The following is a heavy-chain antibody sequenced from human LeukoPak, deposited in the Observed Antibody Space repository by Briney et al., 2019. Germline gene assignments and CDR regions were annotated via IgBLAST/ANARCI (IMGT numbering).Heavy chain of an antibody. Sequence: GGSLRLSCAASGFTVSSNYMSWVRQAPGKGLEWVSVIYSGGSTYYADSVKGRFTISRDNSKNTLYLQMNSLRAEDTAVYYCASHPEDGYKYYFDYWGQGTLVTVPS. CDR1: GFTVSSNY. J-gene: IGHJ4*02. V-gene: IGHV3-66*01. D-gene: IGHD5-24*01. CDR3: ASHPEDGYKYYFDY. CDR2: IYSGGST.